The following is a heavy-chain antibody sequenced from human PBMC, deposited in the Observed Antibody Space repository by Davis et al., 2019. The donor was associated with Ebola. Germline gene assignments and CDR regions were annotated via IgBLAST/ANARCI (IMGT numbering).Heavy chain of an antibody. J-gene: IGHJ6*04. CDR3: AHLLDGMDV. CDR1: GFSLSIRGVG. Sequence: SGPTLVKPTQSLTLTCTFSGFSLSIRGVGVGWIRQHPGKALEWLALIYWDDDKRYSPSLRSRLTITKDTSKNQVVITMTNMDPVDTSTYYCAHLLDGMDVWGKGTTVTVSS. V-gene: IGHV2-5*02. CDR2: IYWDDDK. D-gene: IGHD2-15*01.